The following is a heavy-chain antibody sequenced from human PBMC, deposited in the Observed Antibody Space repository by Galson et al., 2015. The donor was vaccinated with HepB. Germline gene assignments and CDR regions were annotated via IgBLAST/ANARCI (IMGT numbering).Heavy chain of an antibody. CDR3: ARDPSIYGGNSDAFDI. CDR2: ISSSSSYI. Sequence: SLRLSCAASGFTFSSYSMNWVRQAPGKGLEWVSSISSSSSYIYYADSVKGRFTISRDNAKNSLYLQMNSLRAEDTAVYYCARDPSIYGGNSDAFDIWGQGTMVTVSS. J-gene: IGHJ3*02. CDR1: GFTFSSYS. V-gene: IGHV3-21*01. D-gene: IGHD4-23*01.